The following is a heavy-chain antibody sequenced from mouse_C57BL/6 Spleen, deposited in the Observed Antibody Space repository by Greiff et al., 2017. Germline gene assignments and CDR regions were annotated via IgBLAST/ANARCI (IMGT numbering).Heavy chain of an antibody. CDR3: ARSGGSSYFDY. V-gene: IGHV1-80*01. J-gene: IGHJ2*01. CDR1: GYAFSSYW. Sequence: VQLQQSGAELVKPGASVKISCKASGYAFSSYWMNWVKQRPGKGLEWIGQIYPGDGDTNYNGKFKGKATLTADKSSSTAYMQLSSLTSEDSAFYFCARSGGSSYFDYWGQGTTLTVSS. CDR2: IYPGDGDT. D-gene: IGHD1-1*01.